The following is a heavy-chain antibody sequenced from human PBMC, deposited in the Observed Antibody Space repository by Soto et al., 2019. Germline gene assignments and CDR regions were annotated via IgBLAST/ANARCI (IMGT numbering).Heavy chain of an antibody. D-gene: IGHD3-22*01. Sequence: GGSLRLSCAASGFTFSSYGMHWVRQAPGKGLEWVAVIWYDGSNKYYADSVKGRFTISRDNSKNTLYLQMNSLRAEDTAVYYCARDRDSSGYYYAPARSDAFDIWGQGTMVTVSS. CDR3: ARDRDSSGYYYAPARSDAFDI. V-gene: IGHV3-33*01. J-gene: IGHJ3*02. CDR1: GFTFSSYG. CDR2: IWYDGSNK.